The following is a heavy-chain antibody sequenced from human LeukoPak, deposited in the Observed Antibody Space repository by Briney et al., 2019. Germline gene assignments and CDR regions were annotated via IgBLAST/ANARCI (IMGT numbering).Heavy chain of an antibody. CDR1: GFTFSGSV. CDR2: IRNDGSIK. CDR3: AKERYSPFDN. J-gene: IGHJ4*02. V-gene: IGHV3-30*02. Sequence: PGGALRLSCAASGFTFSGSVMHWVRQASGKGLEWVAFIRNDGSIKHYQDSVKGRFTISRDNSKNTLYLQMNSLRAEDTAMYYCAKERYSPFDNWGQGTLVTVSS. D-gene: IGHD2-15*01.